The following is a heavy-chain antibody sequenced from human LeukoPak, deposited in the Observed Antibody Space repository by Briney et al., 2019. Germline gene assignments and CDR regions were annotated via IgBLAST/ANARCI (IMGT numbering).Heavy chain of an antibody. Sequence: PGRSLRLSCAASGFTFGDFAMHWVRQAPGKGLEWVSGISWNSGSINYADSVKGRFTISRDNAKNSLYLQMTSLRPEDTALYYCAVAATPFRFRCPDHWGQGTLVTVSS. J-gene: IGHJ4*02. V-gene: IGHV3-9*01. CDR2: ISWNSGSI. CDR1: GFTFGDFA. CDR3: AVAATPFRFRCPDH. D-gene: IGHD2-15*01.